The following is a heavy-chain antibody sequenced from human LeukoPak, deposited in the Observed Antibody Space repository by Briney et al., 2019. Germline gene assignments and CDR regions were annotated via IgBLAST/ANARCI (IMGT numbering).Heavy chain of an antibody. CDR3: ARTIAVAAYYFDY. Sequence: ASVKVSCKASGYTFTSYYMHWVRQAPGQGLEWMGWINPNSGGTNYAQKFQGRVTMTRDTSISTAYMELSRLRSDDTAVYYCARTIAVAAYYFDYWGQGTLVTVSS. CDR1: GYTFTSYY. J-gene: IGHJ4*02. D-gene: IGHD6-19*01. V-gene: IGHV1-2*02. CDR2: INPNSGGT.